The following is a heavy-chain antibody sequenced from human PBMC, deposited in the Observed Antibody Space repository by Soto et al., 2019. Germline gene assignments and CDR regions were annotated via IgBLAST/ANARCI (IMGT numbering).Heavy chain of an antibody. CDR2: ITYEGSNK. D-gene: IGHD1-1*01. CDR3: ATARGANNWANYYGLDV. V-gene: IGHV3-30*03. CDR1: GFIFANYG. J-gene: IGHJ6*02. Sequence: QEQLVESGGGVVQPGRSLRLSCAASGFIFANYGMHWVRQAPGKGLEWVALITYEGSNKYYADAVKGRFTISRDNAKNTESLQMDSLRAEDTAVYYCATARGANNWANYYGLDVWGQGTTVTVSS.